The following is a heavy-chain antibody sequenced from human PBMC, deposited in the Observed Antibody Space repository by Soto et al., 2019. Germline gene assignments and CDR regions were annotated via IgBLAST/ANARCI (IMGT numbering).Heavy chain of an antibody. Sequence: SVKVSCKASAYTFSDFDINWLRQASGQGPEWMGWINAKSGDTFFPQRFQGKFNMTWDTSLSTAYMEVGSLTSDDTAIYYCARGNPFNYAGFDVWGQGTTVTGSS. CDR3: ARGNPFNYAGFDV. CDR1: AYTFSDFD. V-gene: IGHV1-8*01. J-gene: IGHJ6*02. D-gene: IGHD3-16*01. CDR2: INAKSGDT.